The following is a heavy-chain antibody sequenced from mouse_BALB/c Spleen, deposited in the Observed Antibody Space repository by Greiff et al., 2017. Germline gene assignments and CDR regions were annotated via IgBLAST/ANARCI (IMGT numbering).Heavy chain of an antibody. J-gene: IGHJ3*01. CDR1: GFTFSSYG. V-gene: IGHV5-6-3*01. CDR2: INSNGGST. Sequence: EVNVVESGGGLVKLGGSLKLSCAASGFTFSSYGMSWVRQTPDKRLELVATINSNGGSTYYPDSVKGRFTISRDNAKNTLYLQMSSLKSEDTAMYYCARERSYDYDVNWFAYWGQGTLVTVSA. D-gene: IGHD2-4*01. CDR3: ARERSYDYDVNWFAY.